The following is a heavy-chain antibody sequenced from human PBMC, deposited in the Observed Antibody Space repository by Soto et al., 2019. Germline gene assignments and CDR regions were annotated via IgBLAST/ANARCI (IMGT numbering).Heavy chain of an antibody. Sequence: SVKVSCKASGGTFSSYAISWVRQAPGQGLEWMGGIIPIFGTANYAQKFQGRVTITADESTSTAYMELSSLRSEDTAVYYCARDGGRYYDSSGYAFDYRGQGTLVTVSS. CDR2: IIPIFGTA. D-gene: IGHD3-22*01. J-gene: IGHJ4*02. V-gene: IGHV1-69*13. CDR1: GGTFSSYA. CDR3: ARDGGRYYDSSGYAFDY.